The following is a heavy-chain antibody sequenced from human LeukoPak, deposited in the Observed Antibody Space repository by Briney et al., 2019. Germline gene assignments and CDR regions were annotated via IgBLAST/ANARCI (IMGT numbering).Heavy chain of an antibody. CDR1: GGTFSSYA. Sequence: SVKVSCKASGGTFSSYAISWVRQAPGQGLEWMGGIIPIFGTANHAQKFQGRVTITADESTSTAYMELSSLRSEDTAVYYCARDLSGSRQPFDYWGQGTLVTVSS. CDR2: IIPIFGTA. CDR3: ARDLSGSRQPFDY. J-gene: IGHJ4*02. D-gene: IGHD1-26*01. V-gene: IGHV1-69*13.